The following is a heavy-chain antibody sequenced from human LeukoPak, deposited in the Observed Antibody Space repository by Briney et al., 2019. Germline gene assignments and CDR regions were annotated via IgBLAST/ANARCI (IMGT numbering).Heavy chain of an antibody. CDR3: ANHPPYCSGGSCYSNYYYYYMDV. D-gene: IGHD2-15*01. Sequence: HTGGSLRLSCAASGFTFSSYAMSWVRQAPGKGLKGVSAISGSGGSTYYADSVKGRFTISRDNSKNTLYLQMNSLRAEDTAVYYCANHPPYCSGGSCYSNYYYYYMDVWGKGTTVTVSS. CDR1: GFTFSSYA. J-gene: IGHJ6*03. CDR2: ISGSGGST. V-gene: IGHV3-23*01.